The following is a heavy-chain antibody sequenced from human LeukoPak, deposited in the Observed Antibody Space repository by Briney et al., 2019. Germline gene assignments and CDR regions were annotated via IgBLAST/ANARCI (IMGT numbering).Heavy chain of an antibody. V-gene: IGHV1-18*01. Sequence: GASVKVSCKASGYTFTSYGISWVRQAPGQGLEWMGWISAYNGNTNYAQKLQGRVTMTTDPSTSTAYMELRSLRSDDTAVYYCARVNYYDRTTTNWFDPWGQGTLVTVSS. D-gene: IGHD3-22*01. CDR3: ARVNYYDRTTTNWFDP. J-gene: IGHJ5*02. CDR2: ISAYNGNT. CDR1: GYTFTSYG.